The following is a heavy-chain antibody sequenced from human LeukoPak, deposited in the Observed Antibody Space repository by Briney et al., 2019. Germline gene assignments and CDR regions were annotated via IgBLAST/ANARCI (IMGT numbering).Heavy chain of an antibody. V-gene: IGHV3-7*03. CDR1: GFTFSSYW. CDR3: ARDYTGYFP. CDR2: IKTDGSEK. J-gene: IGHJ5*02. Sequence: GGSLRLSCKASGFTFSSYWMSWVRQAPGKGLEWVANIKTDGSEKYYVDFVKGRFTISRDNAKNSLYLQMNSLRAEDTAVYYCARDYTGYFPWGQGTLVIVSS. D-gene: IGHD3-9*01.